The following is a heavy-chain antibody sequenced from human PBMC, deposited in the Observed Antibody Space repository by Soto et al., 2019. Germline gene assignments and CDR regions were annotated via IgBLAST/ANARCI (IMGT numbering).Heavy chain of an antibody. D-gene: IGHD2-21*01. Sequence: QVELVQSGAEVKKPGASVKVSCQASEDTFTHYDINWVRQATGQGLEWMGWMNPNTGNIDYAHKFQGRLTMTRDTSTRTVYMELSSLRSDDTAVYYCVRRVASGHRSLFDPWGQGTLVTVSS. CDR2: MNPNTGNI. CDR1: EDTFTHYD. CDR3: VRRVASGHRSLFDP. J-gene: IGHJ5*02. V-gene: IGHV1-8*02.